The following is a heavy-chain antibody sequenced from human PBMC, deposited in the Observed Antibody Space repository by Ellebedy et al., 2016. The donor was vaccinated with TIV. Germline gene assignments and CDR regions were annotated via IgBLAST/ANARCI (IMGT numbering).Heavy chain of an antibody. D-gene: IGHD2-2*01. CDR2: LQYDGTEV. J-gene: IGHJ4*02. Sequence: GESLKISCAASGFSFSYYGMHWVRQAPGKGLDWVAFLQYDGTEVYYAYSVKGRFSISRDNSKNTLFLQMNNLRTEDTAVYYCASKAAAYYFDNWGQGTLVTVSS. CDR1: GFSFSYYG. V-gene: IGHV3-30*02. CDR3: ASKAAAYYFDN.